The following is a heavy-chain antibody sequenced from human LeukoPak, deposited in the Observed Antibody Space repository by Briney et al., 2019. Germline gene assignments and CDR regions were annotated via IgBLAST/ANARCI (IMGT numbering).Heavy chain of an antibody. CDR3: AKEGSGYYDSSGYYYHDAFDI. J-gene: IGHJ3*02. Sequence: LGGSLRLSCAASGFTFSSYATSWVRQAPGKGLEWVSAISGSGGSTYYADSVKGRFTISRDNSKNTLYLQMNSLRAEDTAVYYCAKEGSGYYDSSGYYYHDAFDIWGQGTMVTVSS. CDR2: ISGSGGST. D-gene: IGHD3-22*01. CDR1: GFTFSSYA. V-gene: IGHV3-23*01.